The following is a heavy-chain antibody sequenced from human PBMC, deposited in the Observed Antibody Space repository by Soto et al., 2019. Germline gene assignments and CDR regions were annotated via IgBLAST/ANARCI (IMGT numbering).Heavy chain of an antibody. D-gene: IGHD6-19*01. V-gene: IGHV1-24*01. CDR3: ATAVAGIGDNWFDP. CDR1: GYTLTELS. Sequence: ASVKVSCKVSGYTLTELSMHWVRQAPGKGLEWMGGFDPEDGETIYAQKFQGRVTMTEDTSTDTAYTELSSLRSEDTAVYYCATAVAGIGDNWFDPWGQGTLVTVSS. J-gene: IGHJ5*02. CDR2: FDPEDGET.